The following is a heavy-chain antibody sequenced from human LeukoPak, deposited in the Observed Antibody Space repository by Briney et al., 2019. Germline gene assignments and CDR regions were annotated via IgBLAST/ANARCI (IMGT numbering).Heavy chain of an antibody. CDR3: ALRFLEWLFDPNYFDY. CDR1: GYTFTRYG. CDR2: ISAYNGNT. D-gene: IGHD3-3*01. Sequence: ASVKVSCKASGYTFTRYGVRWARQAPGRRLEWMGWISAYNGNTNYAQKLQGRVTMTTDTSTSTAYMELRSLRSDDTAVYYCALRFLEWLFDPNYFDYWGQGTLVTVSS. V-gene: IGHV1-18*01. J-gene: IGHJ4*02.